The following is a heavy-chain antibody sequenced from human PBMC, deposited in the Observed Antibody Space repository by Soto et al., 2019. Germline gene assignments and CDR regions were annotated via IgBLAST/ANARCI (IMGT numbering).Heavy chain of an antibody. Sequence: EVQLVESGGGLVKPGGSLRLSCAAYGFTFSSYSMNWVRQAPGKGLEWVSSISSSSSYIYYADSVKGRFTISRDNAKNSLYLQMNSLRAEDTAVYYCARDPGDYVYYYYGMDVWGQGTTVTVSS. CDR1: GFTFSSYS. D-gene: IGHD4-17*01. V-gene: IGHV3-21*01. J-gene: IGHJ6*02. CDR2: ISSSSSYI. CDR3: ARDPGDYVYYYYGMDV.